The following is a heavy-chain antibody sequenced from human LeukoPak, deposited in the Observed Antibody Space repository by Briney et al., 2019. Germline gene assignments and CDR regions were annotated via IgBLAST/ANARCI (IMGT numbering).Heavy chain of an antibody. CDR2: IIPIFGTA. Sequence: SVKVSCKASGYTFTSNHIHCVRQAPGQGLEWMGGIIPIFGTANYAQKFQGRVTITADESTSTAYMELSSLRSEDTAVYYCARDLMTTVTTGEFDPWGQGTLVTVSS. CDR3: ARDLMTTVTTGEFDP. D-gene: IGHD4-17*01. CDR1: GYTFTSNH. J-gene: IGHJ5*02. V-gene: IGHV1-69*13.